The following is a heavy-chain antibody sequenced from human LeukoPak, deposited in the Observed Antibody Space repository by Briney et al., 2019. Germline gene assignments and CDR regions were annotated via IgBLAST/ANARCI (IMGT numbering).Heavy chain of an antibody. CDR2: IYYSGST. CDR1: GGSISSYY. D-gene: IGHD6-6*01. CDR3: ARDLGYGSSRGPLDY. J-gene: IGHJ4*02. Sequence: SETLSLTCTVSGGSISSYYWSWIRQPPGKGLEWIGYIYYSGSTNYNPSLKSRFSISLGTSMNQFSLKLSSVTAADTAVYYCARDLGYGSSRGPLDYWGQGTLVTVSS. V-gene: IGHV4-59*01.